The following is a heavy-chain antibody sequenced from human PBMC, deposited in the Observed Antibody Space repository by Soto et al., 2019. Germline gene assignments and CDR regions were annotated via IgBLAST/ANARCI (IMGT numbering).Heavy chain of an antibody. CDR3: ARGSSSSSRLSHWFDP. J-gene: IGHJ5*02. Sequence: GESLKISCKASGYTFTSYDINWVRQATGQGLEWMGWMNPNSGNTGYAQKFQGRVTMTRNTSISTAYMELSSLRSEDTAVYYCARGSSSSSRLSHWFDPWGQGTLVTVSS. V-gene: IGHV1-8*01. CDR1: GYTFTSYD. CDR2: MNPNSGNT. D-gene: IGHD6-6*01.